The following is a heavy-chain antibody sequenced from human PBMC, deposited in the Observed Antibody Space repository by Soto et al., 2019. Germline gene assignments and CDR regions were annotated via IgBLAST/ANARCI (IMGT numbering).Heavy chain of an antibody. D-gene: IGHD3-9*01. CDR1: GFTFSSYA. V-gene: IGHV3-23*01. CDR2: ISGSGGST. J-gene: IGHJ5*02. Sequence: PGGSLRLSCAASGFTFSSYAMSWVRQAPGKGLEWVSAISGSGGSTYYADSVKGRFTISRDNSKNTLYLQMNCLRAEDTAVYYCARDRSSSYDILARYYPWGQGTLVTVSS. CDR3: ARDRSSSYDILARYYP.